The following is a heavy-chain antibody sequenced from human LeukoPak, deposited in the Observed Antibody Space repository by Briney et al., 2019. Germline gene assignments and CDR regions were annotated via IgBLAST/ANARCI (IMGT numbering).Heavy chain of an antibody. J-gene: IGHJ4*02. Sequence: PSETLSLTCTVSGYSVSSGYYWGWVRQPPWKGLEWVGSMHHSGDTYYNPSLKSRVTISVDTSKNQLSLKLSSVTAADTAVYYCARASGPGYNPFDYWGQGNLVTVSS. CDR3: ARASGPGYNPFDY. D-gene: IGHD1-14*01. V-gene: IGHV4-38-2*02. CDR1: GYSVSSGYY. CDR2: MHHSGDT.